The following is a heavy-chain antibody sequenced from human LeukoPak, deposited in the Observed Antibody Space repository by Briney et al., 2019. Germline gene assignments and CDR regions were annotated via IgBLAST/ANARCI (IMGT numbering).Heavy chain of an antibody. CDR1: GFTFSDYY. V-gene: IGHV3-11*01. CDR2: ISSSGSTI. J-gene: IGHJ3*02. Sequence: GGSLRLSCAASGFTFSDYYMSWIRQAPGKGLEWVSYISSSGSTIYYADSVKGRFTISRDNSKNTLYLQMNSLRAEDTAVYYCAEVLGERAFDIWGQGTMVTVSS. D-gene: IGHD3-10*01. CDR3: AEVLGERAFDI.